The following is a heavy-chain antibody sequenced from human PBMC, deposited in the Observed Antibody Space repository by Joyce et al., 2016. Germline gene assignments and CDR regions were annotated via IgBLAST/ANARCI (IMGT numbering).Heavy chain of an antibody. Sequence: EVQLVESGGGLVQPGGSLRLSCAASGFSFSTYWMNWVRQAPGKGLEGVATIKADGIEKYLVDSVKGRFTVSRDNANRSLFLQMNSLRAEDTAMYFCAGGTDRPGLDYWGQGTLVIVSS. CDR1: GFSFSTYW. J-gene: IGHJ4*02. V-gene: IGHV3-7*03. CDR3: AGGTDRPGLDY. CDR2: IKADGIEK. D-gene: IGHD6-6*01.